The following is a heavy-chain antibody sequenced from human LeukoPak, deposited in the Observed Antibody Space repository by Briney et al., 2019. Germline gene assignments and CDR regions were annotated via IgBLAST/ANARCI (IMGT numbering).Heavy chain of an antibody. V-gene: IGHV7-4-1*02. D-gene: IGHD3-3*01. J-gene: IGHJ6*03. CDR1: GGTFSSYA. Sequence: ASVKVSCKASGGTFSSYAISWVRQAPGQGLEWMGWINTNTGNPTYAQGFTGRFVFSLDTSVSTAYLQISGLKAEDTAVYYCAAGYYDFWSGYYTGNYYMDVWGKGTTVTVSS. CDR2: INTNTGNP. CDR3: AAGYYDFWSGYYTGNYYMDV.